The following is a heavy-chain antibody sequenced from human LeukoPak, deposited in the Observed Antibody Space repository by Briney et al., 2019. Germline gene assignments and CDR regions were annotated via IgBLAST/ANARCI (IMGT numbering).Heavy chain of an antibody. CDR3: TRRGGDRSWVDY. D-gene: IGHD6-13*01. Sequence: GGSLRLSCAASGFTFSGSAMHWVRQASGKGLEWVGRIRSKANSYATAYAASVKGRFTISRDDSKNTAYLQMNSLKTEDTAVYYCTRRGGDRSWVDYWGQGTLVTVSS. CDR1: GFTFSGSA. J-gene: IGHJ4*02. V-gene: IGHV3-73*01. CDR2: IRSKANSYAT.